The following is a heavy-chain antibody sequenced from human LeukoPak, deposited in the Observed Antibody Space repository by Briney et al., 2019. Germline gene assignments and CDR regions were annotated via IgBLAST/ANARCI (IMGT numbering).Heavy chain of an antibody. J-gene: IGHJ4*02. D-gene: IGHD6-13*01. Sequence: GRSLRLSCAASGFTFSSYSMNWVRQAPGKGLEWVSSISSSSSYIYYADSVKGRFTISRDNAKNSLYLQMNSLRAEDTAVYYCARSWLLAAAGTYDYWGQGTLVTVSS. CDR2: ISSSSSYI. CDR3: ARSWLLAAAGTYDY. CDR1: GFTFSSYS. V-gene: IGHV3-21*01.